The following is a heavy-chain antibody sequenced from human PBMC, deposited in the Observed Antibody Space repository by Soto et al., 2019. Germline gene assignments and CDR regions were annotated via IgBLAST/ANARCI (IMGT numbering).Heavy chain of an antibody. CDR1: GFTFSSNG. D-gene: IGHD6-13*01. CDR2: ISYDGSDK. V-gene: IGHV3-30*18. J-gene: IGHJ4*02. Sequence: QVQLVESGGGVVQPGRSLRLSCAASGFTFSSNGMHWVRQAPGQGLEWVAVISYDGSDKYYADSVKGRFTISRDNSKNELDLQVNSLRAEDTAVYYWAQERSSSWSFDYWGQGTLVTVSS. CDR3: AQERSSSWSFDY.